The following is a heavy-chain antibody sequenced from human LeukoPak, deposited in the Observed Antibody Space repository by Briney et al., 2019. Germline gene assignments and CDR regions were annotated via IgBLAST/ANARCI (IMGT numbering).Heavy chain of an antibody. V-gene: IGHV4-39*01. D-gene: IGHD3/OR15-3a*01. Sequence: SETLSLTCTVSGVSISSSNSYWGWIRQPPGKGLEWIGSIYYTGNTYYNVSLKSQVSISIDTSKNQFSLKLTSVTAADTSVYYCARQTGSGLFILPGGQGTLVTVSS. J-gene: IGHJ4*02. CDR2: IYYTGNT. CDR1: GVSISSSNSY. CDR3: ARQTGSGLFILP.